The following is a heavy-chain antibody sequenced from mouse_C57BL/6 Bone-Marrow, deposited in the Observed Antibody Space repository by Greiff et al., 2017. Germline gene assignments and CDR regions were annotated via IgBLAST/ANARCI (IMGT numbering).Heavy chain of an antibody. CDR2: IYPGSGST. CDR3: ARGDYGSSVFDY. CDR1: GYTFTSYW. J-gene: IGHJ2*01. Sequence: QVQLQQPGAELVKPGASVKMSCKASGYTFTSYWITWVKQRPGQGLEWIGDIYPGSGSTNYNEKFKGKATLTVDTSSSTAYMQLSSLTSEDSAVYYCARGDYGSSVFDYWGQGTTLTVSS. V-gene: IGHV1-55*01. D-gene: IGHD1-1*01.